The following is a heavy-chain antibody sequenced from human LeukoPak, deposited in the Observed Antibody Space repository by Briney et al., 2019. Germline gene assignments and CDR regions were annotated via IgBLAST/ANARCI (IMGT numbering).Heavy chain of an antibody. Sequence: PGGSLRLSCAASGFTLSSYWMHWVRQAPGKGLVWVSRINSDGSSTSYADSVKGRFTVSRDNAKNTLYLQMNSLRAEDTAVYYCAKDLGPYDDPGRGYWGQGTLVTVSS. D-gene: IGHD3-22*01. CDR3: AKDLGPYDDPGRGY. V-gene: IGHV3-74*01. J-gene: IGHJ4*02. CDR1: GFTLSSYW. CDR2: INSDGSST.